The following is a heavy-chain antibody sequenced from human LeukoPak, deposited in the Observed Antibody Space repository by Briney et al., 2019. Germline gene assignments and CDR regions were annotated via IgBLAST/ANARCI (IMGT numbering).Heavy chain of an antibody. CDR1: GYSFTSYW. J-gene: IGHJ5*02. D-gene: IGHD4-23*01. CDR3: ARGGNSNLNWIDP. CDR2: IYPSDSDT. V-gene: IGHV5-51*01. Sequence: GAPLKISCNGSGYSFTSYWIGWVRQMPGKGLEWMGIIYPSDSDTRYSPSFQCQVTISADKSISTAYLQWSSLKASDTAMYYCARGGNSNLNWIDPWGQGTLVTVSS.